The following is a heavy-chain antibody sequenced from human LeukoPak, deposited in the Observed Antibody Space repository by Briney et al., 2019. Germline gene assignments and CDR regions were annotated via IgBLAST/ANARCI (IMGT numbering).Heavy chain of an antibody. CDR3: ARVYDILTGYYYPDY. CDR2: ISAYNGNT. D-gene: IGHD3-9*01. CDR1: GYTFTSYG. Sequence: ASVKVSCKASGYTFTSYGISWVRQAPGQGLEWMGWISAYNGNTNYAQKLQGRVTMTTDTSTSTAYMELRSLRSDDTAVYYCARVYDILTGYYYPDYWGQGTLVTVSS. J-gene: IGHJ4*02. V-gene: IGHV1-18*01.